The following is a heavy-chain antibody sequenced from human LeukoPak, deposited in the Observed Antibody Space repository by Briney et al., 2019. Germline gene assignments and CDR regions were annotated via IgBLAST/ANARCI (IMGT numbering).Heavy chain of an antibody. D-gene: IGHD3-3*01. CDR3: ARDRSGGWKWSTDY. CDR1: GGSISSGGYY. Sequence: SQTLSLTCTVSGGSISSGGYYWSWIRQHPGKGLEWIGYIYYSGSTYYNPSLKSRVTISVDTSKNQFSLKLSSVTAADTAVYYCARDRSGGWKWSTDYWGQGTLVTVSS. V-gene: IGHV4-31*03. CDR2: IYYSGST. J-gene: IGHJ4*02.